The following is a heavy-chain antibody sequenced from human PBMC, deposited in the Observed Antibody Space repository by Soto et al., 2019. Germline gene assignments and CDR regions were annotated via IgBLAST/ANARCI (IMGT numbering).Heavy chain of an antibody. V-gene: IGHV1-69*13. J-gene: IGHJ5*02. D-gene: IGHD3-22*01. CDR2: IIPIFGTA. Sequence: ASVKVSCKASGGTFSSYAISWVRQAPGQGLEWMGGIIPIFGTANYAQKFQGRVTITADESTGTAYMELSSLRSEDTAVYYCARDPYYYDSSGFSGPWGQGTLVTVSS. CDR3: ARDPYYYDSSGFSGP. CDR1: GGTFSSYA.